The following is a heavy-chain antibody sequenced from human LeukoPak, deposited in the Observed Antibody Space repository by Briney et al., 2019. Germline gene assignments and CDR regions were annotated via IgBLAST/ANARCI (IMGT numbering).Heavy chain of an antibody. CDR3: ASSLYYFDY. J-gene: IGHJ4*02. V-gene: IGHV4-30-2*01. Sequence: SETLSLTCTVSGGSISSGGYYWSRIRQPPGKGLEWIGYIYHSGSTYYNPSLKSRVTISVDRSKNQFSLKLSSVTAADTAVYYCASSLYYFDYWGQGTLVTVSS. CDR1: GGSISSGGYY. CDR2: IYHSGST.